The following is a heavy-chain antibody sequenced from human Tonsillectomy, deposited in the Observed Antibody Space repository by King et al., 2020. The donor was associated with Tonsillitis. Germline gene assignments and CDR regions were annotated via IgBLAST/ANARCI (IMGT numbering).Heavy chain of an antibody. CDR1: GGSVSSGSYY. CDR2: IYYSGST. D-gene: IGHD1-26*01. Sequence: QLQESGPGLVKPSETLSLTCTVSGGSVSSGSYYWNWIRQPPGKGLEWIGYIYYSGSTNYNPSLKSRVTISVDTSKNQFSLKLSSVTAADTAVCYCAGGGVGVWGQGTTVTVSS. CDR3: AGGGVGV. V-gene: IGHV4-61*01. J-gene: IGHJ6*02.